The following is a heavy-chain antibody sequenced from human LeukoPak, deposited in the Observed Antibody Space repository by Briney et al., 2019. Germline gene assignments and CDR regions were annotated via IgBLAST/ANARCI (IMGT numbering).Heavy chain of an antibody. D-gene: IGHD3-10*01. J-gene: IGHJ4*02. Sequence: GGSLRLSCAASGFTFSSYSMNWVRQAPGKGLEWVSSISSSSSYIYYADSVKGRFTISRDNDKNSLYLQMNSLRAEDTAVYYCARGGSGSYYNAYWGQGTLVTVSS. CDR2: ISSSSSYI. CDR1: GFTFSSYS. V-gene: IGHV3-21*01. CDR3: ARGGSGSYYNAY.